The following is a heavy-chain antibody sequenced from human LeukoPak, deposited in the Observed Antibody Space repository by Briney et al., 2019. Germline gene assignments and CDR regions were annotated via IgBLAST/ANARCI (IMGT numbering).Heavy chain of an antibody. J-gene: IGHJ4*02. Sequence: ETLSLTCAVYGGSFSGYYWSWIRQPPGKGLEWVSAISGSGGSTYYADSVKGRFTISRDNSKNTLYLQMNSLRAEDTAVYYCAKVATTVTPSRYWGQGTLVTVSS. V-gene: IGHV3-23*01. CDR1: GGSFSGYY. D-gene: IGHD4-17*01. CDR2: ISGSGGST. CDR3: AKVATTVTPSRY.